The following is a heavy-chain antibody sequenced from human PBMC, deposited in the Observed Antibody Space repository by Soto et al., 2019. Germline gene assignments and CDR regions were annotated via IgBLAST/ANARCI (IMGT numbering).Heavy chain of an antibody. V-gene: IGHV3-15*01. CDR1: GFTFSNLW. Sequence: EVQLVESGGGLIKPGGSLRLSCVASGFTFSNLWMTWVRQAPGKGLEWVGRIKSNVNGGTTDYAAPVKGRFTISRDDSKETLYLEMNSLKTEDTAVYYCTTDRPVTYGGVIVTWGQGTVVTVSS. D-gene: IGHD3-16*02. CDR3: TTDRPVTYGGVIVT. J-gene: IGHJ3*01. CDR2: IKSNVNGGTT.